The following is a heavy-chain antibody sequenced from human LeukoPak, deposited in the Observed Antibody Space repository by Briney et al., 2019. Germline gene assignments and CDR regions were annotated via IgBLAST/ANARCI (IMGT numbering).Heavy chain of an antibody. CDR2: INHSGST. Sequence: SETLSLTCAVYGGSFSGYYWSWSRQPPGKGLEWTGEINHSGSTNYNPSPKSRVTISVDTSKNQFSLKLSSVTAADTAVYYCARMYYDILTGYYRGALYYFDYWGQGTLVTVSS. D-gene: IGHD3-9*01. CDR1: GGSFSGYY. J-gene: IGHJ4*02. CDR3: ARMYYDILTGYYRGALYYFDY. V-gene: IGHV4-34*01.